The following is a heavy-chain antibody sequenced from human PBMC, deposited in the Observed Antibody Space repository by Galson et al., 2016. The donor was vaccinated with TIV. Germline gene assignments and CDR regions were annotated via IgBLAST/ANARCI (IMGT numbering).Heavy chain of an antibody. Sequence: LRLSCAASGITVSDNYLTWVRQAPGKGLEWVSIIDSDDGTHYANSVRGRFSISRDNSQNTLYLQMNTLRPEDTAVYYCARERRHCGNECYLRYYFGMDVWGQGTTVTVSS. CDR1: GITVSDNY. V-gene: IGHV3-66*02. CDR3: ARERRHCGNECYLRYYFGMDV. CDR2: IDSDDGT. D-gene: IGHD2-21*01. J-gene: IGHJ6*02.